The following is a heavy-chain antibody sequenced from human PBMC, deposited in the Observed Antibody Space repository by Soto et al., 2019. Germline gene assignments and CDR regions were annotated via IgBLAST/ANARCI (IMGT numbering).Heavy chain of an antibody. CDR1: GFTFSSYE. CDR3: ARDSNLGYYDFWSGYYTQWFDP. D-gene: IGHD3-3*01. CDR2: ISSSSSYI. J-gene: IGHJ5*02. V-gene: IGHV3-21*01. Sequence: GGSLRLSCAASGFTFSSYEMNWVRQAPGKGLEWVSSISSSSSYIYYADSVKGRFTISRDNAKNSLCLQMNSLRAEDTAVYYCARDSNLGYYDFWSGYYTQWFDPWGQGTLVTVSS.